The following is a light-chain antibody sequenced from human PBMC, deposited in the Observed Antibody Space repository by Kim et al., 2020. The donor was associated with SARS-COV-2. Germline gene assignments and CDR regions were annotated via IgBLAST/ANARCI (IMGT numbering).Light chain of an antibody. CDR1: QVIRKL. V-gene: IGKV1-33*01. J-gene: IGKJ5*01. CDR2: DVS. CDR3: QQNDAFPIT. Sequence: DILMTQSPSSLSASVGDRVTITCQATQVIRKLLNWYQQRPGKAPQLLIYDVSNLQTGVPSRFSGSGYGTEFTLTISSLQPEDFATYYCQQNDAFPITFGQGTRLEIK.